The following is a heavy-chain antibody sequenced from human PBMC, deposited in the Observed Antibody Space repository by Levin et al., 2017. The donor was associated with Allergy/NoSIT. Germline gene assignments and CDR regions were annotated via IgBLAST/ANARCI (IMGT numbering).Heavy chain of an antibody. CDR1: GYTFTTYG. CDR3: ARGDFDYYGLGSYHNWFDP. J-gene: IGHJ5*02. CDR2: IGTYNGNT. D-gene: IGHD3-10*01. Sequence: ASVKVSCKASGYTFTTYGISWVRQAPGQGLEWMGWIGTYNGNTNYAQKLQGRVTMTTDTSTTTAYMELRSLRSDDTAVYFCARGDFDYYGLGSYHNWFDPWGQGTLVTVSS. V-gene: IGHV1-18*01.